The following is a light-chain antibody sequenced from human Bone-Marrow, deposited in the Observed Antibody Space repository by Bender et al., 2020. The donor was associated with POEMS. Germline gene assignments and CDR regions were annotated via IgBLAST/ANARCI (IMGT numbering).Light chain of an antibody. Sequence: SYVLTQPPSVSVAPGETARINCGGNNIGGESVHWYQQKPGQAPVLVVHDDSDRPSGIPDRFSGSNSGNTATLTISRVEAGDEADYYCQVWDSSGDPWVFGGGTKLTVL. CDR3: QVWDSSGDPWV. V-gene: IGLV3-21*02. CDR2: DDS. CDR1: NIGGES. J-gene: IGLJ3*02.